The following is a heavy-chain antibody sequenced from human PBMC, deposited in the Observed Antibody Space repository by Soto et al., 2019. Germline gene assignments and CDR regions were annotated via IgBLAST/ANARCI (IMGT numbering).Heavy chain of an antibody. D-gene: IGHD3-22*01. J-gene: IGHJ4*02. CDR2: IDAGNGNT. Sequence: GASVKVSCKASGYTFTSYAMHWVRQAPGQRLEWMGWIDAGNGNTKYSQKFQGRVSITRDTSANTAYMELSSLRSEDTAVYYCATDSRGNYAHLGYWGQGTLVTVSS. CDR1: GYTFTSYA. CDR3: ATDSRGNYAHLGY. V-gene: IGHV1-3*01.